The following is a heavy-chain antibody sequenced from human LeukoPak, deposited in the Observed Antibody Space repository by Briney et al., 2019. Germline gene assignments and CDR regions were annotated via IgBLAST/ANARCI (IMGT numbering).Heavy chain of an antibody. CDR2: VIPILGTT. CDR1: GTTFSRSA. Sequence: SVKVSCKASGTTFSRSAISWVRQAPGQGLEWMGGVIPILGTTNYAQKFQDRVSITTDESTGTAYMEVTSLRSVDTAVYYCARDDGSATMGFDSWGQGTLVTVSS. J-gene: IGHJ4*02. D-gene: IGHD1-26*01. CDR3: ARDDGSATMGFDS. V-gene: IGHV1-69*05.